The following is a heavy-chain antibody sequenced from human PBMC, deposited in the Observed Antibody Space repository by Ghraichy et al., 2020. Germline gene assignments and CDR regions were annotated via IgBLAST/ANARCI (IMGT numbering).Heavy chain of an antibody. J-gene: IGHJ4*02. CDR1: GFTFGHYN. V-gene: IGHV3-21*04. Sequence: GESLNISCAASGFTFGHYNMNWVRQAPGKGLEWVSSISSSGSYLYYADSMKGRFTISRDNAKNSLYLQMNGLRAEDTAVYFCARALNTGWYFFDWWGQGTLVTVSS. CDR2: ISSSGSYL. D-gene: IGHD6-19*01. CDR3: ARALNTGWYFFDW.